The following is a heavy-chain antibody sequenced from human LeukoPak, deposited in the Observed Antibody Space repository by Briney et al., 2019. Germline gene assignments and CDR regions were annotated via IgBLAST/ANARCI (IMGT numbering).Heavy chain of an antibody. CDR1: GASISSYY. V-gene: IGHV4-4*07. J-gene: IGHJ4*02. CDR3: ARDSMGPAPYFDY. D-gene: IGHD2-8*01. CDR2: IYTSGNT. Sequence: PSETLSLTCSVSGASISSYYWSWIRQPAGKGLEWIGRIYTSGNTNYNPSLKSRVTMSVDTSNNQFSLKLSSVTAADTAVYYCARDSMGPAPYFDYWGQGTLVTVSS.